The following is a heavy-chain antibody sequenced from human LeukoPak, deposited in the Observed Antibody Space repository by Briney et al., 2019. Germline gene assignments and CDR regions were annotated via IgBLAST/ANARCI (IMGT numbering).Heavy chain of an antibody. V-gene: IGHV3-7*01. D-gene: IGHD2-2*01. J-gene: IGHJ3*02. Sequence: GGSLRLSCAASGFTFSSYWMSWVRQAPGKGLEWVANIKQDGSEKYYVDSVKGRFTISRDNAKNSLYLQMNSLRAEDTAVYYCARLYCSSTSCHAAIDAFDIWGQGTMVTVSS. CDR2: IKQDGSEK. CDR1: GFTFSSYW. CDR3: ARLYCSSTSCHAAIDAFDI.